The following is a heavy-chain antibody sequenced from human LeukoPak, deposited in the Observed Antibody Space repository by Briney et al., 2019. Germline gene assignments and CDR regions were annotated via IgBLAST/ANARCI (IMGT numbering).Heavy chain of an antibody. J-gene: IGHJ5*02. Sequence: SETLSLTCAVYGGSFSGYYWSWIRQPPGKGLEYIGYIYYSGSTNYNPSLKSRVTISVDTSKNQFSLNLSSVTAADTAVYYCARDRGGYDFWSGHNWFDPWGQGTLVTVSS. V-gene: IGHV4-59*01. CDR3: ARDRGGYDFWSGHNWFDP. CDR2: IYYSGST. D-gene: IGHD3-3*01. CDR1: GGSFSGYY.